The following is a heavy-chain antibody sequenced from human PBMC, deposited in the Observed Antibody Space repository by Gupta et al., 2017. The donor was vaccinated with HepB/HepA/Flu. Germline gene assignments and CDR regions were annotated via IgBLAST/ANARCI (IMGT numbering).Heavy chain of an antibody. CDR3: AKGAAPLDD. CDR2: TSGSGEST. J-gene: IGHJ4*02. Sequence: EVQLLESGGGLAQPGGSLRLSCAASGFTFANYAMTWVRQAPGKGLEWISTTSGSGESTYYADSVKGRFTFSRDKSKNMVYLQMSSLRGEDTAVYYGAKGAAPLDDWGQGALVTVSS. V-gene: IGHV3-23*01. CDR1: GFTFANYA. D-gene: IGHD6-6*01.